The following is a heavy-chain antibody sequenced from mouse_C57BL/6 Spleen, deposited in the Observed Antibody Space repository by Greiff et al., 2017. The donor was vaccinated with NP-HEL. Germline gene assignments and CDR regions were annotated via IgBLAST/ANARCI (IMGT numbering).Heavy chain of an antibody. CDR3: ARRFLGYGSSPYFDY. CDR2: IYPGDGDT. CDR1: GYAFSSYW. V-gene: IGHV1-80*01. J-gene: IGHJ2*01. D-gene: IGHD1-1*01. Sequence: VQLQESGAELVKPGASVKISCKASGYAFSSYWMNWVKQRPGKGLEWIGQIYPGDGDTNYNGKFKGKATLTADKSSSTAYMQLSSLTSEDSAVYFCARRFLGYGSSPYFDYWGQGTTLTVSS.